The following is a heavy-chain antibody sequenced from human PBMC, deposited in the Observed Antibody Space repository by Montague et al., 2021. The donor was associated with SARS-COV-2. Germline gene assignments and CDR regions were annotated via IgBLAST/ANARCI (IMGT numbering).Heavy chain of an antibody. CDR1: GGSISSFY. J-gene: IGHJ6*02. D-gene: IGHD2-15*01. Sequence: SETLSLTCTVSGGSISSFYWSWFRQPPGKGLEWIGKINHSGSTNYNPSLKSRVTISVDTSKNQFSLKLSSVTAADTAVYYCARGSGCSGGSCYSEWDPYYYYGMDVWGQGTTVTVSS. CDR2: INHSGST. V-gene: IGHV4-34*01. CDR3: ARGSGCSGGSCYSEWDPYYYYGMDV.